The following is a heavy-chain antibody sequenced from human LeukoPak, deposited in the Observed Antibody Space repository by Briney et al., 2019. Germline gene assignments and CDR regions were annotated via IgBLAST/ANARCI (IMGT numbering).Heavy chain of an antibody. Sequence: SETLSLTCTVSGYSISSGYYWGWIRQPPGKGLEWIGSIYHSGSTYYNPSLKSRVTISVDTSKNQFSLKLSSVTAADTAVYYCARDSGYWGRGIDYWGQGTLVTVSS. CDR2: IYHSGST. D-gene: IGHD3-22*01. J-gene: IGHJ4*02. CDR3: ARDSGYWGRGIDY. CDR1: GYSISSGYY. V-gene: IGHV4-38-2*02.